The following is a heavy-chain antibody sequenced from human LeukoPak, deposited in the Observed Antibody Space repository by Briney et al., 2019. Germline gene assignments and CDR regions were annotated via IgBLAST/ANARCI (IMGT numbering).Heavy chain of an antibody. D-gene: IGHD1-26*01. J-gene: IGHJ4*02. CDR3: ARGPATFFDY. CDR2: IYYSGSA. CDR1: GGSISSYY. Sequence: SETLSLTCTVSGGSISSYYWSWIRQPPGKGLEWIGYIYYSGSANYNPSLKSRVTISLDTSNNQFSLKLSSVTAADTAVYYCARGPATFFDYWDQGSLVTVSS. V-gene: IGHV4-59*01.